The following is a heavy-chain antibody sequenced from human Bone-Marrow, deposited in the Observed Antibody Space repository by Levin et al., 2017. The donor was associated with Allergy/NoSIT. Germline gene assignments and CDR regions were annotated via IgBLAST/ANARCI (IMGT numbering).Heavy chain of an antibody. CDR3: VRDGLDSGEILGTYFFDY. V-gene: IGHV3-21*01. J-gene: IGHJ4*02. CDR2: ISSWNSFI. CDR1: GFSFSTYS. Sequence: GGSLRLSCEGSGFSFSTYSMNWVRQAPGKGLEWVSSISSWNSFIYYADSVKGRFTISRDNAKNSLYLQMNSLRGEDTAVYYCVRDGLDSGEILGTYFFDYWGQGTLVTVSS. D-gene: IGHD1-26*01.